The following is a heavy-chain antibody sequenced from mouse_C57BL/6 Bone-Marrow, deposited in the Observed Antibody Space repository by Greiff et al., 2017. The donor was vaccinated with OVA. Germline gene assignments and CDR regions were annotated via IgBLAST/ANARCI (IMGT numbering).Heavy chain of an antibody. D-gene: IGHD1-1*01. V-gene: IGHV4-1*01. CDR1: GIDFSRYW. J-gene: IGHJ1*03. CDR3: ARLLRDWYFDV. CDR2: INPDSSTI. Sequence: EVQLQQSGGGLVQPGGSLKLSCAASGIDFSRYWMSWVRRAPGKGLEWIGEINPDSSTINYAPSLKDKFIISRDNAKNTLYLQMSSLKSEDTAMYYCARLLRDWYFDVWGTGTTVTVSS.